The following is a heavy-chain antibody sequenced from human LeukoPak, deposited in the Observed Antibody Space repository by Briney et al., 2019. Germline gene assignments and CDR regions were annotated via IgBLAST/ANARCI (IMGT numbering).Heavy chain of an antibody. D-gene: IGHD1-26*01. CDR3: ARGKTYTSSWYSGRGDWFDP. J-gene: IGHJ5*02. CDR2: IIPISDAA. V-gene: IGHV1-69*06. CDR1: RGTFNSYS. Sequence: SVKVSCTTSRGTFNSYSINWVRQAPGQGLEWMGGIIPISDAANYAQKFQGRVTFTADKSTGTAYMELSSLRSEDTAIYYCARGKTYTSSWYSGRGDWFDPWGQGTLVTVSS.